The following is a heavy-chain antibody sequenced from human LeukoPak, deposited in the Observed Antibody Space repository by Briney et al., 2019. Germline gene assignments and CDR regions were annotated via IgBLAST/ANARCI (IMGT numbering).Heavy chain of an antibody. V-gene: IGHV4-59*01. D-gene: IGHD2-21*02. Sequence: SETLSLTCTVSGGSISSYYWSWIRQPPGKGLEWIGYIYYSGSTNYNPSLKSRVTISVDTSKNQFTLKLSSVTAADTAVYYCARAPGGVVTATFDYWGRGTLVTVSS. J-gene: IGHJ4*02. CDR3: ARAPGGVVTATFDY. CDR2: IYYSGST. CDR1: GGSISSYY.